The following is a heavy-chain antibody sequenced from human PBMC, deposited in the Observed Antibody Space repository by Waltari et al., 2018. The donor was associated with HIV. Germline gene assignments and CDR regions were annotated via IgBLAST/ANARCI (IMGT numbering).Heavy chain of an antibody. CDR1: DYFISSDYY. Sequence: QVQLQESGPGLVKPSETLSLTCSVSDYFISSDYYWGWIRQSPGRGLEWIGSISHSGNVVYNTSLKRRTTIVGNPSKKQFFRRLASATAADTAVYYCAGTSYYLLQGYYFDFWGQGRPVTVSS. V-gene: IGHV4-38-2*02. CDR3: AGTSYYLLQGYYFDF. D-gene: IGHD3-10*01. CDR2: ISHSGNV. J-gene: IGHJ4*02.